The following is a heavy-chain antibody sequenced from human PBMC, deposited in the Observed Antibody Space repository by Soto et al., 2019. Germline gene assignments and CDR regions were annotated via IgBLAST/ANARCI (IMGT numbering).Heavy chain of an antibody. Sequence: VGSLRLSCAASGFTFSSYSMNWVRQAPGKGLEWVSSISSSSSYIYYADSVKGRFTISRDNAKNSLYLQMNSLRAEDTAVYYCARDLRGKTTRIYYYYYGMDVWGQGTTVTVSS. V-gene: IGHV3-21*01. CDR1: GFTFSSYS. D-gene: IGHD4-17*01. CDR3: ARDLRGKTTRIYYYYYGMDV. J-gene: IGHJ6*02. CDR2: ISSSSSYI.